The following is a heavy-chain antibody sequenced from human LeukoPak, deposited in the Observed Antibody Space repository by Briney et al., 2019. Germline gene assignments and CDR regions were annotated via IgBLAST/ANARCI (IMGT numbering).Heavy chain of an antibody. CDR1: GFTFSSYA. D-gene: IGHD6-13*01. CDR2: ISGSGGST. CDR3: VKDIKQLARSGEYFQH. Sequence: GGSLRLSCAASGFTFSSYAMSWVRQAPGKGLEWVSAISGSGGSTYYADSVKGRFTVSRDNSKSKLYLQMNSLRVEDTAVYYCVKDIKQLARSGEYFQHWGQGTLVAVSS. V-gene: IGHV3-23*01. J-gene: IGHJ1*01.